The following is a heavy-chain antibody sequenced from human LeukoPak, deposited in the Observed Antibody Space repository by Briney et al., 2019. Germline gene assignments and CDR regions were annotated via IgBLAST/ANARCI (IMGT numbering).Heavy chain of an antibody. D-gene: IGHD3-10*01. CDR2: INHSGST. V-gene: IGHV4-34*01. CDR1: GGSFSGYY. CDR3: ARTRSNYYGSGSYVS. J-gene: IGHJ4*02. Sequence: SETLSLTCAVYGGSFSGYYWSWIRQPPGKGLEWIGEINHSGSTNYNPSLKSRVTISVDTSKNQFSLKLSSVTAADTAVYYCARTRSNYYGSGSYVSWGQGTLVTVSS.